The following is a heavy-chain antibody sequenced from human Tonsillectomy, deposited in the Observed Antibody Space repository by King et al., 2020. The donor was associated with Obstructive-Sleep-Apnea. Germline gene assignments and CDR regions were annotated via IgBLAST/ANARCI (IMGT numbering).Heavy chain of an antibody. J-gene: IGHJ2*01. Sequence: DVQLVESGGGLVQPGGSLRLSCAASGFTFSSYAMSWVRQAPGKGLEWVSTVSGSGVSTYYADSVKGRFTISRDNSRNTLYLQMNSLRAEDTAVYYCAKPDGSGIYYHYWYFDLWGRGTLVTVSS. D-gene: IGHD3-10*01. CDR3: AKPDGSGIYYHYWYFDL. V-gene: IGHV3-23*04. CDR1: GFTFSSYA. CDR2: VSGSGVST.